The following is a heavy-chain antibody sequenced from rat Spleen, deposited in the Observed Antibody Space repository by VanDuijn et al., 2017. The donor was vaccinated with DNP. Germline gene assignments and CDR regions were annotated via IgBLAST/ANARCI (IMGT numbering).Heavy chain of an antibody. J-gene: IGHJ3*01. Sequence: QVQLKESGPGLVQPSRTLSLTCTVSGFSLTSYGVSWVRQPPGKGLEWIAAIWSGGSTDYNSGLKSRLSISRDTSKSQVFLKMNSLQTEDTATYYCARSPESSYIYFPWAYWGQGTLVTVSS. V-gene: IGHV2-4*01. D-gene: IGHD1-2*01. CDR3: ARSPESSYIYFPWAY. CDR2: IWSGGST. CDR1: GFSLTSYG.